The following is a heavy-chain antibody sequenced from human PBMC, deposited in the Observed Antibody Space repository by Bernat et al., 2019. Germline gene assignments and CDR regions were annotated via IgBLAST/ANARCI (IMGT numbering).Heavy chain of an antibody. CDR2: INAGNGNT. CDR3: ARDLTVAGLFDY. Sequence: QVQLVQSGAEVKKPGASVKVSCKASGYTFTSYAIHWVRQAPGQRLEWMGWINAGNGNTKYSQKFQGRVTITRDTSASTAYMELSSLRSEDTAVYYCARDLTVAGLFDYWGQGTLVTVSS. J-gene: IGHJ4*02. CDR1: GYTFTSYA. V-gene: IGHV1-3*01. D-gene: IGHD6-19*01.